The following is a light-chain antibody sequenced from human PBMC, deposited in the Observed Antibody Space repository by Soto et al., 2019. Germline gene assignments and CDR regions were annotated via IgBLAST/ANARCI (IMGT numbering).Light chain of an antibody. CDR3: HQYGGSPQT. Sequence: VVTQSPGTLSLSPGERATLSCRASQSVSNYLAWYQRKPGQAPRLLIYGASNRATGIPDRFSGSGSGTDFTLTISRLEPEDFAVYYCHQYGGSPQTFGQGTKVDIK. V-gene: IGKV3-20*01. J-gene: IGKJ1*01. CDR1: QSVSNY. CDR2: GAS.